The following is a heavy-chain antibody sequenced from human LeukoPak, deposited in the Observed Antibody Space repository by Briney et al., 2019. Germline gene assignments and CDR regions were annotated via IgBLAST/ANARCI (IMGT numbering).Heavy chain of an antibody. Sequence: SETLSLTCTVSGGSISSGGYYWSWIRQHPGKGLEWLGYIYYSGTTYYNPSLKSRLAISIDTSKTQFSLRLSSVTAADTAVYYCARCTSPYATVAAWGQGIVVTVSS. CDR2: IYYSGTT. CDR1: GGSISSGGYY. CDR3: ARCTSPYATVAA. D-gene: IGHD3-16*01. J-gene: IGHJ5*02. V-gene: IGHV4-31*03.